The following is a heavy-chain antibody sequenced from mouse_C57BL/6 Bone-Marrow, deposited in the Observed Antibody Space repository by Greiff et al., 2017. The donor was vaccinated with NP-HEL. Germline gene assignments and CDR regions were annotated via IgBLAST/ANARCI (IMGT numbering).Heavy chain of an antibody. J-gene: IGHJ2*01. D-gene: IGHD1-1*01. CDR1: GFSLTSYG. V-gene: IGHV2-3*01. Sequence: QVQLKESGPGLVAPSQSLSLTCTVSGFSLTSYGVSWVRQPPGKGLEWLGVIRCDGSTYSHSALISRQSISRDNTKSQVVLKLNSLQTDDTATYYCAKAYDSSYDYWGQGTTLTVSS. CDR2: IRCDGST. CDR3: AKAYDSSYDY.